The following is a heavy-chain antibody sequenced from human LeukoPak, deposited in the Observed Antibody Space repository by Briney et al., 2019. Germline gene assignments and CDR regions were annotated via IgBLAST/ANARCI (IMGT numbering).Heavy chain of an antibody. CDR1: AGSIISYY. CDR2: IYYSGST. J-gene: IGHJ4*02. CDR3: ARQLGYSYGNDY. D-gene: IGHD5-18*01. V-gene: IGHV4-59*08. Sequence: SETLSLTCTVSAGSIISYYWSWIRQPPGKGLEWIGYIYYSGSTNYNPSLKSRVTISVDTSKNQFSLKLSSVTAADTAVYYCARQLGYSYGNDYWGQGTLVTVSS.